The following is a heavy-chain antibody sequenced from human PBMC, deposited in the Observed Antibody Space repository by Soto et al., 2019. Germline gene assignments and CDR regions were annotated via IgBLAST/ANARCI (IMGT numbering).Heavy chain of an antibody. V-gene: IGHV4-38-2*02. CDR3: ARDRPLGYCSGGSCPDYFDY. D-gene: IGHD2-15*01. CDR2: IYHSGST. J-gene: IGHJ4*02. Sequence: TETPSLTCAVSGYSISSGYYWGWIRHPPGKVLEWIGSIYHSGSTYNNPPLKSRVTISVDTSKNQFSLKLSSVTAADTAVYYCARDRPLGYCSGGSCPDYFDYWGQGTLVTVS. CDR1: GYSISSGYY.